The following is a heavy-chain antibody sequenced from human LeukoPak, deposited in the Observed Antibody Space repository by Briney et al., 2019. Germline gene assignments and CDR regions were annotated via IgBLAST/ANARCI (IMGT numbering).Heavy chain of an antibody. Sequence: ASVKVSCKASGYTFTSYGISWVRQAPGQGLEWMGWISAYNGNTNYAQKLQGRVTMTTDTSTSTAYMELRSLRSDDTAVYYCARGALGSGGPDYGDYFLDLGYYYYGMDVWGQGTTVTVSS. D-gene: IGHD4-17*01. CDR3: ARGALGSGGPDYGDYFLDLGYYYYGMDV. V-gene: IGHV1-18*01. CDR2: ISAYNGNT. CDR1: GYTFTSYG. J-gene: IGHJ6*02.